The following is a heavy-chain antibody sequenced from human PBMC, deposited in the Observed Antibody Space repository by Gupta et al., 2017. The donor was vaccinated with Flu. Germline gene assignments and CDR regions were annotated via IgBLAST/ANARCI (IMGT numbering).Heavy chain of an antibody. CDR3: ASSIAVAGIDAFDI. D-gene: IGHD6-19*01. CDR1: GGTFSSYA. CDR2: IIPIFGTA. J-gene: IGHJ3*02. Sequence: GKVSCKASGGTFSSYAISWVRQAPGQGLEWMGGIIPIFGTANYAQKFQGRVTITADESTSTAYMELSSLRSEDTAVYYCASSIAVAGIDAFDIWGQGTMVTVSS. V-gene: IGHV1-69*01.